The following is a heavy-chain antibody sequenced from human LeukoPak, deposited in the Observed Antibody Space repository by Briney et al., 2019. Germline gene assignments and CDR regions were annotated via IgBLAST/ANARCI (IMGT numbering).Heavy chain of an antibody. CDR3: AKPDYSNYFLVDW. CDR1: GFTFSSYA. CDR2: ISGDGGNT. D-gene: IGHD4-11*01. Sequence: HPGGSLRLSCAASGFTFSSYAMHWVRQAPGKGLEWVSAISGDGGNTYYADSVKGRFTISRDNSKNTLYLQMNSLRAEDTARYYCAKPDYSNYFLVDWWGQGTLVTVSS. V-gene: IGHV3-23*01. J-gene: IGHJ4*02.